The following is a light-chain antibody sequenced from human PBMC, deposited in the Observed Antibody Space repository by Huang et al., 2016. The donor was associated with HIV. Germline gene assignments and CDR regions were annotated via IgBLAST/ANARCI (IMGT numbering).Light chain of an antibody. Sequence: IQMSQSPSTRSASVGDRVTIICRASQSVSSWLSWYQQKAGTAPRLIFYEASTLESVVPSWISGSGCGKEITRTISMLEPDDFASYYCQQYNTYSTFGQGTKVEIK. CDR1: QSVSSW. CDR2: EAS. CDR3: QQYNTYST. V-gene: IGKV1-5*03. J-gene: IGKJ1*01.